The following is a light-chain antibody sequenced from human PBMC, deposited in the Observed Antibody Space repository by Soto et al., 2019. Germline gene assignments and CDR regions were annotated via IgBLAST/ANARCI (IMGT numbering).Light chain of an antibody. V-gene: IGKV1-39*01. CDR2: AAS. CDR3: QQSYSTPRT. CDR1: QTISIY. J-gene: IGKJ2*01. Sequence: DIQMTQSPSSLSASVGDRVTITCRASQTISIYLNWYHQRPGKAPKLLIYAASSLQSGVPSRFSGSGSGTDFTLTISSLQAEDFATYYCQQSYSTPRTFGQGTKLEIK.